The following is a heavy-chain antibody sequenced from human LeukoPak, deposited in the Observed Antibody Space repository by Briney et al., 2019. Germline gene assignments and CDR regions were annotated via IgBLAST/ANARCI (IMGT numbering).Heavy chain of an antibody. J-gene: IGHJ5*02. Sequence: PGGSLRLSCAASGFIFNNYGLIWVRQAPEKGLQWVSAISNDGGGTTYADFVKGRFTISRDNSKNTLFLQMSSLRAEDTALYYCAKGGSGYFADLWGQGTLVTVSS. D-gene: IGHD3-22*01. CDR1: GFIFNNYG. CDR3: AKGGSGYFADL. V-gene: IGHV3-23*01. CDR2: ISNDGGGT.